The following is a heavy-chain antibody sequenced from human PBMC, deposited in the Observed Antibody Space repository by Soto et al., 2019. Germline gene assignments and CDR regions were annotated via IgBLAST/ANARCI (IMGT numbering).Heavy chain of an antibody. Sequence: GASVNVSCKASGGTFSSYAISWVRQAPGQGLEWMGGIIPIFGTANYAQKFQGRVTITADESTSTAYMELSSLGSEDTAVYYCARDTVVPAAIGSYYGMDVWGQGTTVTVSS. D-gene: IGHD2-2*02. CDR2: IIPIFGTA. CDR1: GGTFSSYA. CDR3: ARDTVVPAAIGSYYGMDV. J-gene: IGHJ6*02. V-gene: IGHV1-69*13.